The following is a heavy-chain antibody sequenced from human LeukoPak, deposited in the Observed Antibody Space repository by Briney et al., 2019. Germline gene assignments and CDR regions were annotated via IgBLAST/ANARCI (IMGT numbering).Heavy chain of an antibody. CDR3: ARGAAVAAVDY. J-gene: IGHJ4*02. CDR2: IIPIFGTA. D-gene: IGHD6-19*01. Sequence: SVKVSCKASGGTFSSYAISRVRQAPGQGLEWMGGIIPIFGTANYAQKFQGRVTITTDESTSTAYMELSSLRSEDTAVYYCARGAAVAAVDYWGQGTLVTVSS. V-gene: IGHV1-69*05. CDR1: GGTFSSYA.